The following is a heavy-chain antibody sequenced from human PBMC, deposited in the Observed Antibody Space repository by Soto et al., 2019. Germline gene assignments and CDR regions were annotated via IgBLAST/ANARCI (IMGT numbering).Heavy chain of an antibody. D-gene: IGHD4-4*01. CDR2: IIPIFGTA. V-gene: IGHV1-69*12. Sequence: QVQLVQSGAEVKKPGSSVKVSCKASGGTFSSYAISWVRQAPGQGLEWMGGIIPIFGTANYAQKFQGRVTITADESTSTGYMELSSLRSEDTAVYYCARDNSNYPPFFYGMDVWGQGTTVTVSS. CDR3: ARDNSNYPPFFYGMDV. CDR1: GGTFSSYA. J-gene: IGHJ6*02.